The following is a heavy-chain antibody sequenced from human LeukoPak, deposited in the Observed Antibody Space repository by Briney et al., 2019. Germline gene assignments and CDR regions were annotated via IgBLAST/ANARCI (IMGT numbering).Heavy chain of an antibody. CDR2: ISGSGGST. Sequence: GGSLRLSCAVSGITLSNYGMSWVRQAPGKGLEWVSAISGSGGSTYYADSVKGRFTISRDNSKNTLYLQMNSLRAEDTAVYYCAKDRMVRGAVYYYYGMDVWGQGTTVTVSS. J-gene: IGHJ6*02. CDR3: AKDRMVRGAVYYYYGMDV. CDR1: GITLSNYG. D-gene: IGHD3-10*01. V-gene: IGHV3-23*01.